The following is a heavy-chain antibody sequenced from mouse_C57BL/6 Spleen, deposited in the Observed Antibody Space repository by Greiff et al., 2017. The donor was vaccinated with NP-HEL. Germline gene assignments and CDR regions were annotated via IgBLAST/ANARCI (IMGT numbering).Heavy chain of an antibody. CDR1: GFTFSDAW. D-gene: IGHD1-1*01. CDR3: TRHYYGSHWYFDV. J-gene: IGHJ1*03. V-gene: IGHV6-6*01. Sequence: EVQLVESGGGLVQPGGSMKLSCAASGFTFSDAWMDWVRQSPEKGLEWVAEIRNKANNHATSYAESVKGKFTISRDDSKSSVYLQMNSLRAEDTGIDYCTRHYYGSHWYFDVWGTGTTVTVSS. CDR2: IRNKANNHAT.